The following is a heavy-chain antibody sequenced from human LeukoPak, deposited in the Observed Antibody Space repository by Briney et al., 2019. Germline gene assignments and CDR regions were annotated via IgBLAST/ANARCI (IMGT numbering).Heavy chain of an antibody. CDR1: GFTFSSYA. Sequence: GGSLRLSCGASGFTFSSYAMSGVRQAPGKGREWVSAISGRGGSTYYADSVKGRFTISRDNSKNTLYLQMNSLRAEDTAVYYCAREILDRDRYFYDSSVSIDYWGQGILVTVSS. J-gene: IGHJ4*02. D-gene: IGHD3-22*01. V-gene: IGHV3-23*01. CDR3: AREILDRDRYFYDSSVSIDY. CDR2: ISGRGGST.